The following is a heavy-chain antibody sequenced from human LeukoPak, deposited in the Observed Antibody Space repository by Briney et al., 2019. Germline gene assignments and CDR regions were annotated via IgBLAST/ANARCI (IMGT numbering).Heavy chain of an antibody. CDR2: ISSSGSTK. CDR3: ARVERSSRFFDY. CDR1: GFTFSDYY. J-gene: IGHJ4*02. V-gene: IGHV3-11*01. D-gene: IGHD6-13*01. Sequence: GGSLSLSCAASGFTFSDYYMSWIRQAPGKVLEWDSYISSSGSTKYYADSVKGRFTISENNAKNSLYLQISIRTGEDTAVYYCARVERSSRFFDYWGQGTLVTVSS.